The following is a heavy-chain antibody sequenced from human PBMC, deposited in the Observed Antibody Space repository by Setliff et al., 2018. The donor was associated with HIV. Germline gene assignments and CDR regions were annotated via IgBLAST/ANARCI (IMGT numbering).Heavy chain of an antibody. CDR3: ARDKGIREAASLDY. CDR2: ITPFVGIT. CDR1: GYTFIGHY. V-gene: IGHV1-69*10. D-gene: IGHD6-13*01. Sequence: GASVKVSCKASGYTFIGHYIHWVRQAPGQGLEWMGEITPFVGITNYAQKFQGRVTISADESTATAYIELSSLTSQDTAVYYCARDKGIREAASLDYWGQGSLVTVSS. J-gene: IGHJ4*02.